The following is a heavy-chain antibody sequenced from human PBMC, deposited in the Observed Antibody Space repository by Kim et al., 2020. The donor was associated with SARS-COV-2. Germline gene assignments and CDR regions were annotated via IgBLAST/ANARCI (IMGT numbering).Heavy chain of an antibody. D-gene: IGHD3-9*01. CDR2: IYYSGST. V-gene: IGHV4-30-4*01. Sequence: SETLSLTCTVSGGSISGGDYYWSWIRQPPGKGLEWIGYIYYSGSTYYTPSLKSRLSVSVDMSKNQFSLKLSSVTAADTAGYYCARGTGTGYPNWFDPWGQGTLVTVSS. CDR1: GGSISGGDYY. J-gene: IGHJ5*02. CDR3: ARGTGTGYPNWFDP.